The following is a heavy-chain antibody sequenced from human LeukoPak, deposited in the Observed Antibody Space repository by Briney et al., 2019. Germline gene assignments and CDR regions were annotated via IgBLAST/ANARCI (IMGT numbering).Heavy chain of an antibody. V-gene: IGHV3-7*01. CDR2: IKQNGSEI. D-gene: IGHD7-27*01. Sequence: GGSLRLSCAASGFTFSDYWMTWVRQAPGKGLEWVANIKQNGSEIYYVDSVKGRFTISRDNAKNSLYLQMNSLRAEDTAVYYCATLNWGPDYWGLGTLVTVSS. CDR3: ATLNWGPDY. J-gene: IGHJ4*02. CDR1: GFTFSDYW.